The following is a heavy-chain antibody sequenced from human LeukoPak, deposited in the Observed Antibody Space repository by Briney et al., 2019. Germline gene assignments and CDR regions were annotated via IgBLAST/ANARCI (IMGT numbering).Heavy chain of an antibody. CDR3: ARAVGDYGDYVWYYYYGMDV. Sequence: GGSLRLSCAASGFTFSSYSMNWVRQAPGKGLEWVSSIGSSSSYIYYADSVKGRFTISRDNAKNSLYLQMNSLRAEDTAVYYCARAVGDYGDYVWYYYYGMDVWGQGTTVTVSS. D-gene: IGHD4-17*01. J-gene: IGHJ6*02. V-gene: IGHV3-21*01. CDR1: GFTFSSYS. CDR2: IGSSSSYI.